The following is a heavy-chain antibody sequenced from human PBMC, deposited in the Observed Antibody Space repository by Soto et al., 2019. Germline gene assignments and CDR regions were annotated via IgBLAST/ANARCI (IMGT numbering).Heavy chain of an antibody. CDR1: GFTFSSYA. V-gene: IGHV3-30-3*01. Sequence: GGSLRLSCAASGFTFSSYAMHWVRQAPGKGLEWVAVISYDGSNKYYADSVKGRFTISRDNSKNTLYLQMNSLRAEDTAVYYCAREDRYCSSTSCLYYYYGMDVWGQGTTVTVSS. CDR2: ISYDGSNK. CDR3: AREDRYCSSTSCLYYYYGMDV. J-gene: IGHJ6*02. D-gene: IGHD2-2*01.